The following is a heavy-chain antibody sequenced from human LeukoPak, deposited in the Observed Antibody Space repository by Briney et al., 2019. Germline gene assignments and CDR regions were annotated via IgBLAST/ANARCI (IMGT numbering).Heavy chain of an antibody. D-gene: IGHD3-16*01. V-gene: IGHV3-7*01. CDR3: ARDLYSPNDFDY. CDR2: IKQDGSEK. J-gene: IGHJ4*02. Sequence: GGSLRLSCAASGFTLSSYWMSWVRQAPGKGLEWVANIKQDGSEKYYVDSVKGRFTISRDNAKNSLYLQLNSLRAEDTAVYYCARDLYSPNDFDYWGQGTLVTVSS. CDR1: GFTLSSYW.